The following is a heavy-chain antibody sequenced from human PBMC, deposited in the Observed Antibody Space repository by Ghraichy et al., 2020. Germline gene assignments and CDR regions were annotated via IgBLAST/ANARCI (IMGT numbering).Heavy chain of an antibody. CDR1: GGSISSSNW. J-gene: IGHJ6*02. Sequence: SETLSLTCAVSGGSISSSNWWSWVRQPPGKGLEWIGEIYHSGSTNYNPSLKSRVTISVDKSKNQFSLKLSSVTAADTAVYYCARERGVVVVVAASNYYYYGMDVWGQGTTVAVSS. D-gene: IGHD2-15*01. CDR2: IYHSGST. CDR3: ARERGVVVVVAASNYYYYGMDV. V-gene: IGHV4-4*02.